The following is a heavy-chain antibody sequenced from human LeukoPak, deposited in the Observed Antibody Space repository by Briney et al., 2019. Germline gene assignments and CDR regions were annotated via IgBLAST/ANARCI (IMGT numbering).Heavy chain of an antibody. J-gene: IGHJ4*02. V-gene: IGHV3-30*03. CDR3: ARESYNSGSYYNDY. CDR2: ISYHGSNK. D-gene: IGHD3-10*01. Sequence: GGSLRLSCAASGFTFSSYGMHWVRQAPGKGLEWVALISYHGSNKYYADSVKGRFTISRDNSKNTLYLQMNSLRADDTALYYCARESYNSGSYYNDYWGQGTLVTVSS. CDR1: GFTFSSYG.